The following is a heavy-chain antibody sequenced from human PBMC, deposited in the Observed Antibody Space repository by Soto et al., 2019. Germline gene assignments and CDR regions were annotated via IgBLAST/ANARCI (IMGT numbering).Heavy chain of an antibody. CDR2: IWYDGSNK. CDR1: GFTFSSYG. D-gene: IGHD1-26*01. J-gene: IGHJ4*02. CDR3: ARALRRSGFDY. Sequence: GGSLRLSYAASGFTFSSYGMHWVRQAPGKGLEWVAVIWYDGSNKYYADSVKGRFTISRDNSKNTLYLQMNSLRAEDTAVYYCARALRRSGFDYWGQGTLVTVSS. V-gene: IGHV3-33*01.